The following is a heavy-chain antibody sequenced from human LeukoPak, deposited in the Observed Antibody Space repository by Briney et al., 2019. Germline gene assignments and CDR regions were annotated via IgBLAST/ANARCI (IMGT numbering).Heavy chain of an antibody. CDR1: GGSFSGYY. CDR3: ARVGIVATINRGWFDP. CDR2: INHSGST. V-gene: IGHV4-34*01. Sequence: SEILSLTCAVYGGSFSGYYWSWIRQPPGKGLEWIGEINHSGSTNYNPSLKSRVTISVDTSKNQFSLKLSSVTAADTAVYYCARVGIVATINRGWFDPWGQGTLVTVSS. D-gene: IGHD5-12*01. J-gene: IGHJ5*02.